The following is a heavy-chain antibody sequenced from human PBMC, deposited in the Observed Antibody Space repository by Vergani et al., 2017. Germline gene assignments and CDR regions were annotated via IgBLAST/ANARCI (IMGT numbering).Heavy chain of an antibody. CDR3: ARGIGDYVWGSSVPDV. Sequence: QLQLQESDPGLVKPSETLSLTCTVSGGSIRSTFYYWGWIRQPPGKGLEWIGTIYYSGSTYYNPSLKSRVTISVDTSKNQFSLKLNSVTAADTAVYYCARGIGDYVWGSSVPDVWGQGTTVTVSS. D-gene: IGHD3-16*01. V-gene: IGHV4-39*02. CDR2: IYYSGST. J-gene: IGHJ6*02. CDR1: GGSIRSTFYY.